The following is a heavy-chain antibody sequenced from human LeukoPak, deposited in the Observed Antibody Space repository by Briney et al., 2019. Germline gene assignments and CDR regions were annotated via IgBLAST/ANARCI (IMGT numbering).Heavy chain of an antibody. J-gene: IGHJ5*02. CDR2: ISSSSSYI. Sequence: GGSLRLSCAASGFTFSSYSMNWVRQAPGKGLEWVSSISSSSSYIYYADSVKGRFTISRDNAKDSLYLQMNSLRAEDTAVYYCARDNGVVPAASWGQGTLVTVSS. D-gene: IGHD2-2*01. V-gene: IGHV3-21*01. CDR1: GFTFSSYS. CDR3: ARDNGVVPAAS.